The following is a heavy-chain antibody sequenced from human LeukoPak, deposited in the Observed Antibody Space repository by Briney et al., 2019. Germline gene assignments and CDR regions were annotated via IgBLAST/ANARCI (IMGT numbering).Heavy chain of an antibody. CDR3: ARVPHDYGDYVFDY. CDR2: ISSSSSYI. V-gene: IGHV3-21*01. CDR1: GFTFSSYS. J-gene: IGHJ4*02. Sequence: GGSLRLSCAASGFTFSSYSMNWVRQAPGKGLKWFSSISSSSSYIYYEDSVKGRFTISRDNAKNSLYLQMNSLRAEDTAVYYCARVPHDYGDYVFDYWGQGTLVTVSS. D-gene: IGHD4-17*01.